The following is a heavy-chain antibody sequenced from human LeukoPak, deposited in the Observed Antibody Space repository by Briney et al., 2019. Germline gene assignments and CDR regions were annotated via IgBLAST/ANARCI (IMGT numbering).Heavy chain of an antibody. V-gene: IGHV4-59*08. CDR2: IYYSGST. CDR1: GGSISSYY. J-gene: IGHJ4*02. D-gene: IGHD6-13*01. Sequence: PSETLSLTCTVSGGSISSYYWSWIRQPPGKRLEWIGYIYYSGSTNYNPSLKSRVTISVDTSKNQFSLKLSSVTAADTAVYYCARHRSSIAAAGTAYFDYWGQGTLVTVSS. CDR3: ARHRSSIAAAGTAYFDY.